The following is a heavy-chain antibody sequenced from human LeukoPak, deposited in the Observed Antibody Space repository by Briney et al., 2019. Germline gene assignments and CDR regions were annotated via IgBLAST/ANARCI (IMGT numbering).Heavy chain of an antibody. CDR3: ARVFSSSWYFEDYYYYMDV. J-gene: IGHJ6*03. CDR1: NYTFTSYG. D-gene: IGHD6-13*01. V-gene: IGHV1-18*01. CDR2: ISGYNGNT. Sequence: ASVKVSCKASNYTFTSYGISWVRQAPGQGLEWMGWISGYNGNTHYPQKLQGRVTMTTDTSTSTAYMELRSLRSDDTAVYYCARVFSSSWYFEDYYYYMDVWGKGTTVTVSS.